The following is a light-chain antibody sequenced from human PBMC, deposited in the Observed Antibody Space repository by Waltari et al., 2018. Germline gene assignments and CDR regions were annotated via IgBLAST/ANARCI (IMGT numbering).Light chain of an antibody. V-gene: IGLV2-14*01. CDR3: SSYTSSSTVV. CDR2: DVS. Sequence: QSALTQPAAVYGYPGKSNNVSCPGISSHVGGYDYVSCYQQHPAKAPNLMIYDVSKRPSGVSNRFSGSKSGNTASLTISGLQAEDEADYYCSSYTSSSTVVFGGGTKLTVL. J-gene: IGLJ2*01. CDR1: SSHVGGYDY.